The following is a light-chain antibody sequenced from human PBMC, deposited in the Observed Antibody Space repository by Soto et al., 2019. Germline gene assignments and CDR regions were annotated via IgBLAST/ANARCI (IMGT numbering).Light chain of an antibody. CDR1: QSISSW. V-gene: IGKV3-20*01. CDR2: AIS. CDR3: QQYGGSLRT. J-gene: IGKJ1*01. Sequence: TQSPSTVSASVGDRVTITCRSSQSISSWLAWYQQKPGQGPRLLIYAISTRATGTPDRFSGSGSGTDFTLTISRLEPEDFAVYYCQQYGGSLRTFGHVTKVDIK.